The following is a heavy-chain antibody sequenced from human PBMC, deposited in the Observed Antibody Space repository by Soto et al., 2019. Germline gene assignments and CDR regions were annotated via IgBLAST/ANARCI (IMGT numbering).Heavy chain of an antibody. CDR1: GYTFTNYG. CDR2: INPDKGNT. V-gene: IGHV1-18*01. D-gene: IGHD3-10*01. CDR3: AGVVRGDDAFDL. J-gene: IGHJ3*01. Sequence: QVQLVQSGGEVKKTGASMKVSCKASGYTFTNYGVTWVRQAPGQGLEWMGWINPDKGNTNYAQKVQGRVTMTTDTSTSTAYMELRSLRSDDTAVYYCAGVVRGDDAFDLWGQGTMVYVSS.